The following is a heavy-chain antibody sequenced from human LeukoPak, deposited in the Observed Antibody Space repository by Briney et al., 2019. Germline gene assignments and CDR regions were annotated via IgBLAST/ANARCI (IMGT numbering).Heavy chain of an antibody. J-gene: IGHJ4*02. CDR2: INSDGSST. Sequence: QPGGSLRLSCAASGFTFSSYWMHWVRQAPGKGLVWVSRINSDGSSTSYADSVKGRFTISRDNAKNTLYLQMNSLKAEDTAVYYCAKAIIRVIVGATTFDYWGQGTLVTVSS. CDR1: GFTFSSYW. V-gene: IGHV3-74*01. D-gene: IGHD1-26*01. CDR3: AKAIIRVIVGATTFDY.